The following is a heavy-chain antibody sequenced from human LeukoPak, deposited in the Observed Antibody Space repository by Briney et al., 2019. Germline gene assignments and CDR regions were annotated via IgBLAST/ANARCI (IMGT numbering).Heavy chain of an antibody. V-gene: IGHV4-59*01. Sequence: KASETLSLTCTVSGGSISSYYWSWIRQPPGKGLERIGYIYYSGSTNYNPSLKSRVTISVDTSKNQFSLKLSSVTAADTAVYYCARAFQRYSSSWYLDYWGQGTLVTVSS. CDR1: GGSISSYY. J-gene: IGHJ4*02. CDR3: ARAFQRYSSSWYLDY. D-gene: IGHD6-13*01. CDR2: IYYSGST.